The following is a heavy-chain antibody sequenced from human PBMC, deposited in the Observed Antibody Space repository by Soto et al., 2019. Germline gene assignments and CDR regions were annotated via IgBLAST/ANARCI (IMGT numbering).Heavy chain of an antibody. V-gene: IGHV1-18*01. J-gene: IGHJ5*02. CDR3: ATVTEGWFDP. CDR2: ISAYNGNT. Sequence: ASVKVSCKASGYTFTSYGISWVRQAPGQGLEWMGWISAYNGNTNYAQKLQGRVTMTEDTSTDTAYMELSSLRSEDTAVYYCATVTEGWFDPWGQGTLVTVSS. CDR1: GYTFTSYG.